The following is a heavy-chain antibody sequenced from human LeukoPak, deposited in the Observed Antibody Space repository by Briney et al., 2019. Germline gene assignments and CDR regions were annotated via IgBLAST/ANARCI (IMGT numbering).Heavy chain of an antibody. CDR2: ISSSSSYI. CDR3: ARVEAAAGLSGAYYYYGMDV. Sequence: GGSLRLSCAASGFTFSSYSMNWVRQAPGKGLGWVSSISSSSSYIYYADSVKGRFTISRDNAKNSLYLQMNSLRAEDTAVYYCARVEAAAGLSGAYYYYGMDVWGQGTTVTVSS. D-gene: IGHD6-13*01. CDR1: GFTFSSYS. J-gene: IGHJ6*02. V-gene: IGHV3-21*01.